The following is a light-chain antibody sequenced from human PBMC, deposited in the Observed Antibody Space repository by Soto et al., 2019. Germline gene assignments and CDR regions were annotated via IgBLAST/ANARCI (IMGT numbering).Light chain of an antibody. CDR2: TND. V-gene: IGLV1-44*01. CDR3: PAYDDSLNGVV. CDR1: SSSIGSNT. Sequence: QSVLTQPPSASGTPGQRVTISCSGSSSSIGSNTVNWYQQLPGTAPKLLIYTNDQRPSGVPDRFSGSKSGTSASLAISGLQSEDEAHYYCPAYDDSLNGVVFGGGTKLTVL. J-gene: IGLJ2*01.